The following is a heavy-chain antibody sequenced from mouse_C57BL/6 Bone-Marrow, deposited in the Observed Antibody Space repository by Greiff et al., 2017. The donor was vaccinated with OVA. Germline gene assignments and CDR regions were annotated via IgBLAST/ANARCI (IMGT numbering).Heavy chain of an antibody. CDR2: ISSGGSYT. Sequence: EVQGVESGGDLVKPGGSLKLSCAASGFTFSSYGMSWVRQTPDKRLEWVATISSGGSYTYYPDSVKGRFTISRDNAKNTLYLQMSSLKSEDTAMYYCARQNLYFDYWGQGTTLTVSS. CDR3: ARQNLYFDY. J-gene: IGHJ2*01. V-gene: IGHV5-6*01. CDR1: GFTFSSYG.